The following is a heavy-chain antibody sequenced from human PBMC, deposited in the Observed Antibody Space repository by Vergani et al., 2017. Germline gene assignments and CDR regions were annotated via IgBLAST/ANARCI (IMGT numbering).Heavy chain of an antibody. J-gene: IGHJ3*02. CDR1: GFTFDTYT. Sequence: EVQLLESGGGLVQPGGSRRLSCAGAGFTFDTYTMAYVRQAPGKGLEWVATISSGGGDIFYADSVKGRFTISRDNSKNTLFLQMNSLKDEDTAVYYCAKGAKNGILTADDIWGQGTMVTVSS. CDR3: AKGAKNGILTADDI. CDR2: ISSGGGDI. D-gene: IGHD3-9*01. V-gene: IGHV3-23*01.